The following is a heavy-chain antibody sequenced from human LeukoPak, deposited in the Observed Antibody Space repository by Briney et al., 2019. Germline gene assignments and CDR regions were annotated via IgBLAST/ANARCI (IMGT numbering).Heavy chain of an antibody. D-gene: IGHD3-10*01. V-gene: IGHV6-1*01. Sequence: SQTLSLTCAISGDSVSSNSAAWNWIRQSPSRGLEWLGRTYYRSKWYNDYAVSVKSRITINPDTSKNQFSLQLNSVTPEDTAVYYCAASRYYGSGRNGWFDPWGQGTLVTVSS. CDR3: AASRYYGSGRNGWFDP. CDR1: GDSVSSNSAA. CDR2: TYYRSKWYN. J-gene: IGHJ5*02.